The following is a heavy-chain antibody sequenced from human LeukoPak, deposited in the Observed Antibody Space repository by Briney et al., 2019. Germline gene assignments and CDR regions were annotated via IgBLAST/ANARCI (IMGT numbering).Heavy chain of an antibody. J-gene: IGHJ4*02. CDR2: ISSSSSTI. V-gene: IGHV3-48*02. CDR1: GFTFSSYS. CDR3: ARTRTTVAPYFDY. Sequence: GGSLRLSCAASGFTFSSYSMNWVRQAPGKGLEWVSYISSSSSTIYYADSVKGRFTISRDNAKNPLYLQMNSLRDEDTAVYYCARTRTTVAPYFDYWGQGTLVTVSS. D-gene: IGHD4-23*01.